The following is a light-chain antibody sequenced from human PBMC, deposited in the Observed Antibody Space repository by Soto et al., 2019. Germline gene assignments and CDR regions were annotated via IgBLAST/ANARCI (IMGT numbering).Light chain of an antibody. J-gene: IGLJ1*01. CDR2: GNV. Sequence: QAVVTQPPSVSGAPGQRITISCTGSSSNIGADYDVHWYQQFPGTAPKLLIDGNVDRPSGVPDRFSASKSGTSASLAITGLQAEDEADYYCQAYDTSLSGVVFGTWTKVTVL. CDR1: SSNIGADYD. CDR3: QAYDTSLSGVV. V-gene: IGLV1-40*01.